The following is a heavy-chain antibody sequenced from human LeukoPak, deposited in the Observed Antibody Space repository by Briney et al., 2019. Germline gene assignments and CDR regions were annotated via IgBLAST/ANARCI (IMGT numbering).Heavy chain of an antibody. D-gene: IGHD6-19*01. V-gene: IGHV4-39*01. CDR2: IYYSGST. J-gene: IGHJ5*02. Sequence: SETLSLTCTVSGGSISSSSYYWGWIRQPPGKGLEWIGSIYYSGSTYYNPSLKSRVTISVDTSKNQFSLKLSSVTAADTAVYYCARRGGGSSGRYGTEYNWFDPWGQGTLVTVSS. CDR1: GGSISSSSYY. CDR3: ARRGGGSSGRYGTEYNWFDP.